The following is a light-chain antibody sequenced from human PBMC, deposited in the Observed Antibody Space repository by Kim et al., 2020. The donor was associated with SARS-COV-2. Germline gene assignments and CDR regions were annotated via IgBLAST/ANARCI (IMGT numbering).Light chain of an antibody. Sequence: ATTGHRVNITCRASQGISTYLAWYQQKPGKAPKLLIHGASTLQSGVPLRFSGSGSGTDYTLTISCLQSDDFASYYCQQYHSYPLTFGGGTKVEIK. V-gene: IGKV1-8*01. CDR2: GAS. J-gene: IGKJ4*02. CDR1: QGISTY. CDR3: QQYHSYPLT.